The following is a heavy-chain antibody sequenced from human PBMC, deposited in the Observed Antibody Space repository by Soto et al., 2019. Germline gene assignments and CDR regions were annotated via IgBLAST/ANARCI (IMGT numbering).Heavy chain of an antibody. CDR3: ARVPAAAIKEGFDY. V-gene: IGHV3-33*01. CDR2: IWYDGSNK. D-gene: IGHD2-2*01. Sequence: QVQLVESGGGVVQPGRSLRLSCAASGFTFSSYGMHWVRQAPGKGLEWVAVIWYDGSNKYYADSVKGRFTISRDNSKNTLYLQMNSLRAEDTAVYYCARVPAAAIKEGFDYWGQGTLVTVSS. CDR1: GFTFSSYG. J-gene: IGHJ4*02.